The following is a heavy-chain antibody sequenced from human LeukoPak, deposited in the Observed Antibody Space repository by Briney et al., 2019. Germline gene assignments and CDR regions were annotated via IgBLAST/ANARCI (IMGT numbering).Heavy chain of an antibody. CDR1: GGSISNYF. D-gene: IGHD3-22*01. CDR3: AREGSGYPFDY. J-gene: IGHJ4*02. Sequence: PSETLSLTCAVFGGSISNYFWSWIRQPPGKGLEWIGYIYYSGSTNYNPSLKSRVTIPVDTSKNQFSLKLSSVTAAATAVYYCAREGSGYPFDYWGQGTLVTVSS. CDR2: IYYSGST. V-gene: IGHV4-59*01.